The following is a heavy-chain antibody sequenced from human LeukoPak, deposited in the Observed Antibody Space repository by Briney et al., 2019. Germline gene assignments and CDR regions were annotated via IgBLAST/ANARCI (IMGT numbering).Heavy chain of an antibody. D-gene: IGHD1-26*01. J-gene: IGHJ2*01. CDR2: IYNSGTT. CDR1: GGSISSDDYY. Sequence: PSETLSLTCTVSGGSISSDDYYWSWIRQHPGKGLEWIGNIYNSGTTYYNPSLKGRPIISVDTSNNQFSLNLSSVTAADTAVYYCARRSYLSWYFDLWGRGTLVTVSS. V-gene: IGHV4-31*03. CDR3: ARRSYLSWYFDL.